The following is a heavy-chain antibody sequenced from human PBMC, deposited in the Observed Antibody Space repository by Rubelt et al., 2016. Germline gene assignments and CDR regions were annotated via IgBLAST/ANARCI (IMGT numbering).Heavy chain of an antibody. CDR2: SGSGGST. V-gene: IGHV3-23*01. CDR3: AKDRAGGVGATTSGGWGYYYYGMDV. D-gene: IGHD1-26*01. J-gene: IGHJ6*02. Sequence: SGSGGSTYYADSVKGRFTISRDNSKNMLYPQMNSLRAEDTAVYYCAKDRAGGVGATTSGGWGYYYYGMDVWGQGTTVTVSS.